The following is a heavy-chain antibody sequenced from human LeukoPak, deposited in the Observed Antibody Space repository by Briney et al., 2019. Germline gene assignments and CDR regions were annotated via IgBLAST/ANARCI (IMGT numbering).Heavy chain of an antibody. Sequence: PSETLSLTCTVSGGSISSHYWSWIRQPAGKGLEWIGRIYTSGSTNYNPSLKSRVTMSVDTSKNQFSLKLSSVTAADTAVYYCARDQIGRYSSSSRGFDYWGQGTLVTVSS. CDR3: ARDQIGRYSSSSRGFDY. D-gene: IGHD6-6*01. V-gene: IGHV4-4*07. CDR2: IYTSGST. J-gene: IGHJ4*02. CDR1: GGSISSHY.